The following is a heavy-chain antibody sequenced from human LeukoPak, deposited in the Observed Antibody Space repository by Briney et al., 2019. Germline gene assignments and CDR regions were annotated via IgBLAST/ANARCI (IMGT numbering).Heavy chain of an antibody. CDR3: ARVSTGGVVVIPHDY. Sequence: GGSLRLSCAASGFTFSSYSMNWVRQAPGKGLEWVSYISSSSSTIYYADSVKGRFSISRDNAKNSLYLQMNSLRAEDTAVYYCARVSTGGVVVIPHDYWGQGTLVTVSS. J-gene: IGHJ4*02. D-gene: IGHD3-22*01. CDR2: ISSSSSTI. V-gene: IGHV3-48*04. CDR1: GFTFSSYS.